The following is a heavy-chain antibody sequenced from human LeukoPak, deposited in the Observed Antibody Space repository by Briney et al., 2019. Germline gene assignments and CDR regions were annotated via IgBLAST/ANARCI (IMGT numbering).Heavy chain of an antibody. J-gene: IGHJ4*02. CDR2: INPNSGGT. D-gene: IGHD3-22*01. V-gene: IGHV1-2*06. CDR3: ARGFYYDSSGYYSAFDY. Sequence: GASVKVSCKASGYNFFTYGITWVRQAPGQGLEWMGRINPNSGGTNYAQKFQGRVTMTRDTSISTAYMELSRLRSDDTAVYYCARGFYYDSSGYYSAFDYWGQGTLVTVSS. CDR1: GYNFFTYG.